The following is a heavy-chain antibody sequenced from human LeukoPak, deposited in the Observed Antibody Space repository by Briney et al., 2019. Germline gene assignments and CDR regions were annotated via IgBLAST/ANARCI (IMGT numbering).Heavy chain of an antibody. CDR1: GGSISSNSYY. D-gene: IGHD3-10*01. CDR3: ARTRYYYNSRSYGAPYYFDY. V-gene: IGHV4-39*01. CDR2: IYYSGST. J-gene: IGHJ4*02. Sequence: PSETLSLTCAVSGGSISSNSYYWGWIRQLPGKGLEWIGSIYYSGSTYYNPSLKSRVTISVDTSKNQFSLKLSSVTAADTAVYYCARTRYYYNSRSYGAPYYFDYWGQGTLVTVSS.